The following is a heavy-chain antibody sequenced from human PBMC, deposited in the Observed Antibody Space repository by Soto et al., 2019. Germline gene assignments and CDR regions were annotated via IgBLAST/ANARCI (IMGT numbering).Heavy chain of an antibody. Sequence: GESLKISCKGSGYSFAGYWITWVRQMPGKGLEWMGRIDPSDSQTYYSPSFRGHVTISAAKSITTVFLQWSSLRASDTAMYYCARQIYVSYSVPNFHYDFDFWGQGTLVTVSA. D-gene: IGHD1-26*01. J-gene: IGHJ4*02. CDR1: GYSFAGYW. V-gene: IGHV5-10-1*01. CDR2: IDPSDSQT. CDR3: ARQIYVSYSVPNFHYDFDF.